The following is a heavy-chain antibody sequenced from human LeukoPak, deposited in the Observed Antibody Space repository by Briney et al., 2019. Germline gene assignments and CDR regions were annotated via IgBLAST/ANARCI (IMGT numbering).Heavy chain of an antibody. CDR3: ASITTADAFDI. D-gene: IGHD3-22*01. CDR2: IYDSGST. J-gene: IGHJ3*02. V-gene: IGHV4-59*01. CDR1: GGSISSYY. Sequence: SETLSLTCTVSGGSISSYYWSWIRQPPGKGLEWIGYIYDSGSTNYNPSLKSRVTISVDTSKNQFSLKLSSVTAADTAVFYCASITTADAFDIWGQGTMVTVSS.